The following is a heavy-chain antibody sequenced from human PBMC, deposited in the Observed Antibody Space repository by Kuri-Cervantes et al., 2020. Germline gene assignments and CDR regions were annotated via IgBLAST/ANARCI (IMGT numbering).Heavy chain of an antibody. D-gene: IGHD6-13*01. J-gene: IGHJ6*03. CDR2: INRNSGST. CDR1: GGTFSSYA. CDR3: ARDREGSSWYSDYYYYMDV. Sequence: ASVKVSCKASGGTFSSYAISWVRQAPGQGLEWMGWINRNSGSTSYAQKFQGRVTMTRDTSTSTVYMELSSLRSEDTAVYYCARDREGSSWYSDYYYYMDVWGKGTTVTVSS. V-gene: IGHV1-8*02.